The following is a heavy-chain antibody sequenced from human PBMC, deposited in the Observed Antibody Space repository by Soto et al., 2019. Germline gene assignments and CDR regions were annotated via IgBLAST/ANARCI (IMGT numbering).Heavy chain of an antibody. CDR3: ARGTYSSFWKGGSYYYMDV. Sequence: EVQLVESGGGLVKPGGSLRLSCAASGFTFSSYSMNWVRQAPGKGLEWVSSISSSSSYIYYADSVKGRFTISRDNAKNSLYLQMNSLRAEDTAVYYCARGTYSSFWKGGSYYYMDVWGKGTTVTVSS. CDR1: GFTFSSYS. D-gene: IGHD6-6*01. V-gene: IGHV3-21*01. J-gene: IGHJ6*03. CDR2: ISSSSSYI.